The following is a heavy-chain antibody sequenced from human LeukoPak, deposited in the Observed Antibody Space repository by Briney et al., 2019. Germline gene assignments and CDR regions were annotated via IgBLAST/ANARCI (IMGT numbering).Heavy chain of an antibody. CDR3: ARSSYPYYFDY. Sequence: GGSLRLSCAASGCTFNTYWMHWVRQAPGKGLVWVSRINNDGSDTIYADSVKGRFTISRDKAKDTLYLQMISLRVEDTAVYYCARSSYPYYFDYWGQGTLVTVSS. CDR2: INNDGSDT. CDR1: GCTFNTYW. V-gene: IGHV3-74*01. J-gene: IGHJ4*02.